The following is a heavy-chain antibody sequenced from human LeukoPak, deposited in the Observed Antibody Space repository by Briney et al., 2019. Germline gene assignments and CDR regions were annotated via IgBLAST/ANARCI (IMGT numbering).Heavy chain of an antibody. CDR2: ISGSGGST. J-gene: IGHJ4*02. V-gene: IGHV3-23*01. D-gene: IGHD6-13*01. Sequence: GGSLRLSCAASGFTFSSYAMSWVRQAPGKGLEWVSAISGSGGSTYYADSVKGRFTTSRDNSKNTLYLQMNSLRAGDTAVYYCANRIAAAGGWGQGTLVTVSS. CDR1: GFTFSSYA. CDR3: ANRIAAAGG.